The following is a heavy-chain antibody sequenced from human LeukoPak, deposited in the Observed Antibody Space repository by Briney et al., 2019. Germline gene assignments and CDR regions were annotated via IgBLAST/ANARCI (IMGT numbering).Heavy chain of an antibody. V-gene: IGHV3-23*01. CDR1: GFTFWNYA. D-gene: IGHD3-10*01. CDR2: ISGSGGST. Sequence: GGSLRLSCAASGFTFWNYAITWVRQAPGKGLEWVSAISGSGGSTYYADSVKGRFTISRDNSKNTLYLQMNSLRAEDTAVYYCAKGRLYMVRGVIDYWGQGTLVTVSS. J-gene: IGHJ4*02. CDR3: AKGRLYMVRGVIDY.